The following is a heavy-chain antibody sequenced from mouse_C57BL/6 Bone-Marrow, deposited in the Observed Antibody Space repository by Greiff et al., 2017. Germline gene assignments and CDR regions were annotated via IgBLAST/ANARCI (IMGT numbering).Heavy chain of an antibody. CDR3: ARGDFYGNYAMDY. V-gene: IGHV1S56*01. J-gene: IGHJ4*01. CDR2: LYPGDVNT. Sequence: VQLQQSGPELVKPGASVRISCKASGYTFTNYYMHWMKQRPGQGLEWIGWLYPGDVNTKYNEKFKDKATLTADNSSGTAFMHLNSLTSEDSAVYFCARGDFYGNYAMDYWGQGISVTVSS. D-gene: IGHD1-1*01. CDR1: GYTFTNYY.